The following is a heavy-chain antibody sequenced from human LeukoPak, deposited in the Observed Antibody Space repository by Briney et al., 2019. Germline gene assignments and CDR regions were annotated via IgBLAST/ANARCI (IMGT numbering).Heavy chain of an antibody. CDR1: GYTFTSYG. CDR2: ISAYNGNT. V-gene: IGHV1-18*01. Sequence: APVKVSCKASGYTFTSYGISWVRQAPGQGLEWMGWISAYNGNTNYAQKLQGRVTMTTDTSTSTAYMELRSLRSDDTAVYYCARGRGMVVATAFDYWGQGTLVTVSS. D-gene: IGHD5-12*01. CDR3: ARGRGMVVATAFDY. J-gene: IGHJ4*02.